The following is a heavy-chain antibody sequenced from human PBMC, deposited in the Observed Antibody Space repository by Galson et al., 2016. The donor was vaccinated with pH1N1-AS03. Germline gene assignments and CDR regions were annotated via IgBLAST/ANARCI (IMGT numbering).Heavy chain of an antibody. Sequence: SVKVSCKASGGTFSRYTISWVRQAPGQGLEWMGRISPILHKPHYAQKFQGSVTITADRSTTTAYLELSSLTSHDTAVYFCARGDGWFDPWGQGTLVTVSS. J-gene: IGHJ5*02. V-gene: IGHV1-69*02. CDR3: ARGDGWFDP. CDR2: ISPILHKP. CDR1: GGTFSRYT.